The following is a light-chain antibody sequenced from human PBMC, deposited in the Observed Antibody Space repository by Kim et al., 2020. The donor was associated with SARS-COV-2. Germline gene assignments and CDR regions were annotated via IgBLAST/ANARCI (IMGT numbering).Light chain of an antibody. Sequence: GQGVTSSCSGSSSSIGSKTVNWFQQLSGTAPKLLIYSNNQRPSGVPDRFSGSKSGTSASLAISGLQSEDEADYYCAAWDDSLNGWVFGGGTQLTVL. J-gene: IGLJ3*02. CDR1: SSSIGSKT. CDR3: AAWDDSLNGWV. V-gene: IGLV1-44*01. CDR2: SNN.